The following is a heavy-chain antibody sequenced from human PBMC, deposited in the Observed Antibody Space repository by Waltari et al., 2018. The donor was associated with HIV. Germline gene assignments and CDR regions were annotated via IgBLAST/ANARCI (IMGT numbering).Heavy chain of an antibody. V-gene: IGHV3-30-3*01. D-gene: IGHD6-19*01. Sequence: QVPLVESGGGVVQPGRSLRLSCAASGFTFSSYAMPWFRQAPGTGLEWVAVISYDGSNKYYADSVKGRFTISRDNSKNTLYLQMNSLRAEDTAVYYCARGSGRSSGWYYYYYGMDVWGQGTTVTVSS. CDR1: GFTFSSYA. CDR2: ISYDGSNK. CDR3: ARGSGRSSGWYYYYYGMDV. J-gene: IGHJ6*02.